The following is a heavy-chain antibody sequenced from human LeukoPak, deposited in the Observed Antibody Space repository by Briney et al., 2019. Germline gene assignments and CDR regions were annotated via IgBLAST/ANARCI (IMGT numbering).Heavy chain of an antibody. J-gene: IGHJ6*02. CDR3: ARVWQLGV. Sequence: EGSLRLSCAASGFTFSSYAMHWVRQAPGKGLEWVAYISSRSESKYYAASVRGRFTISRDNAHNSLYLQMNSLRDDDTAVYYCARVWQLGVWGQGTAVTVSS. D-gene: IGHD5-24*01. V-gene: IGHV3-48*02. CDR2: ISSRSESK. CDR1: GFTFSSYA.